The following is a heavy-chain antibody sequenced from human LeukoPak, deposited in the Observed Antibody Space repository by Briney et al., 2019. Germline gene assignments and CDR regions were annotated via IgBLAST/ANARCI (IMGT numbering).Heavy chain of an antibody. CDR1: GYSFTGYY. V-gene: IGHV1-2*02. J-gene: IGHJ5*02. Sequence: ASVKVSCKTSGYSFTGYYIHWVRQAPGQGFEWLGWINPNGGGTFYAQKFQDSVTMTRDTSINTAYMELSTPRLDDTAMYYCARGVAPAGKRLDPWGQGTLITVSS. D-gene: IGHD6-13*01. CDR2: INPNGGGT. CDR3: ARGVAPAGKRLDP.